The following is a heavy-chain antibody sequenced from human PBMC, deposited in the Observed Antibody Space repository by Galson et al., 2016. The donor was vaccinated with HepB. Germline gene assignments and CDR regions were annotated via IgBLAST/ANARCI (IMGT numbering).Heavy chain of an antibody. CDR2: ITSATSTM. CDR1: GFSFSDYY. CDR3: GRVDDGASYRIDF. J-gene: IGHJ4*02. V-gene: IGHV3-11*01. Sequence: SLRLSCAASGFSFSDYYMRWIRQAPGKGLEWVSSITSATSTMYYAESVKGRFTISRDDAKNSLFLQMDSLRAEDTAMYFCGRVDDGASYRIDFWGQGTLVTVSS. D-gene: IGHD4/OR15-4a*01.